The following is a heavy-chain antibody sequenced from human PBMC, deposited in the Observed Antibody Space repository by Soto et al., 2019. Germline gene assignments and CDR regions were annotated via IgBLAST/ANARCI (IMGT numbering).Heavy chain of an antibody. Sequence: ASVKVSCKGSGNTFTYVYLHWVRQAPGQGLEWMGWINPNSGGTNYAQRFQGWVTMTRDTSISTAYMELSRLRSDDTAVYYCARGAGWFDPWGQGTLVTVSS. V-gene: IGHV1-2*04. J-gene: IGHJ5*02. CDR3: ARGAGWFDP. CDR1: GNTFTYVY. CDR2: INPNSGGT.